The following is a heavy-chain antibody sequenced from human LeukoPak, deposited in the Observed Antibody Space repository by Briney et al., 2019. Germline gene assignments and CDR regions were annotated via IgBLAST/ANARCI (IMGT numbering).Heavy chain of an antibody. CDR1: GFTFSTSW. V-gene: IGHV3-7*04. Sequence: GGSLRLSCSASGFTFSTSWMSWVRQAPGKGLEWVANIKQDGSEKYYVDSVRGRLTISRDNAENSLFLQMNRLRVEDTAVYYCARGGGILPNYWGQGILVTVSS. CDR2: IKQDGSEK. CDR3: ARGGGILPNY. D-gene: IGHD6-25*01. J-gene: IGHJ4*02.